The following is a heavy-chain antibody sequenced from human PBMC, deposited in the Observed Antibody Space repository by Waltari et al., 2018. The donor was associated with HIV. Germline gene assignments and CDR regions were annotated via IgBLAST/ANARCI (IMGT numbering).Heavy chain of an antibody. CDR2: ISNNGHST. J-gene: IGHJ6*02. V-gene: IGHV3-64D*06. Sequence: EVQLVESGGGLVQPGGSLRLSCSASGFTFSSYAMHWVRQAPGKGLEYVSAISNNGHSTYYADSVKVRFTISRDNSKNTLNLQMSSLRAEDTAVYYCVKEGGYCSGGRCYYYGMDVWGQGTTVTVSS. D-gene: IGHD2-15*01. CDR3: VKEGGYCSGGRCYYYGMDV. CDR1: GFTFSSYA.